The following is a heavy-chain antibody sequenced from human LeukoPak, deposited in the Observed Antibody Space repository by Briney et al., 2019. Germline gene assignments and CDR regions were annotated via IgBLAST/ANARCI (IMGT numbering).Heavy chain of an antibody. V-gene: IGHV4-34*01. D-gene: IGHD2-2*02. CDR3: ARGGGTIPNWFDP. CDR2: INHSGST. Sequence: SETLSLSCAVYGGSFSGYYWSWIRQPPGKGLEWIGEINHSGSTNYNPSLKSRVTISVDTSKNQFSLKLSSVTAADTAVYYCARGGGTIPNWFDPWGQGTLVTVSS. J-gene: IGHJ5*02. CDR1: GGSFSGYY.